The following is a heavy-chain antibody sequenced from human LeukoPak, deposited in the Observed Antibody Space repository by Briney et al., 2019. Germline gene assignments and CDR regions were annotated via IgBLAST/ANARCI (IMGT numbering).Heavy chain of an antibody. CDR3: ASRYCSSTSCASDAFDI. CDR1: GYSSTSYW. J-gene: IGHJ3*02. V-gene: IGHV5-51*01. Sequence: GEFLKISSKGSGYSSTSYWICWLRQMPEKRLEWMGIIYPGDSDTRYSPSFQGQVTISAGKSISTAYLQWSSLKASDTAMYYCASRYCSSTSCASDAFDIWGQGTMVTVSS. D-gene: IGHD2-2*01. CDR2: IYPGDSDT.